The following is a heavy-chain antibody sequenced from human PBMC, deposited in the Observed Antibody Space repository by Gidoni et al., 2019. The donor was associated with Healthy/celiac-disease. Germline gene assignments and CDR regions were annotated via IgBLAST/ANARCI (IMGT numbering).Heavy chain of an antibody. CDR2: ISGSGGST. V-gene: IGHV3-23*01. J-gene: IGHJ4*02. D-gene: IGHD3-10*01. CDR3: AKDGVTMVRGPYYFDY. Sequence: EVQLLESGGGLVQPGGSLRLSCAASGFTFSSYAMSWVRQAPGKGLEWGAAISGSGGSTYYADSVKGRFTISRDNSKNTLYLQMNSLRAEDTAVYYCAKDGVTMVRGPYYFDYWGQGTLVTVSS. CDR1: GFTFSSYA.